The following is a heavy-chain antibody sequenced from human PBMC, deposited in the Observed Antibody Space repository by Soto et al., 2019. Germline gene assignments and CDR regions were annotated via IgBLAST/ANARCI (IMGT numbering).Heavy chain of an antibody. CDR1: GYTFTSYG. D-gene: IGHD3-10*01. V-gene: IGHV1-18*01. Sequence: QVQLVQSGAEVKKPGASVKVSCKASGYTFTSYGISWVRQAPGQGPEWMGWISAYNGNTNYAQKLQGRVTMTTDTSTSTAYMELRSLRSDDTAVYYCARNPYYYGSGSYYTKIFDYWGQGTLVTVSS. CDR2: ISAYNGNT. CDR3: ARNPYYYGSGSYYTKIFDY. J-gene: IGHJ4*02.